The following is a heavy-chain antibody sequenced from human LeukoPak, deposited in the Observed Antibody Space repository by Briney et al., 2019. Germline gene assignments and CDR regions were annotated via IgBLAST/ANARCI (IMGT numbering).Heavy chain of an antibody. D-gene: IGHD4-17*01. J-gene: IGHJ4*02. Sequence: QPGGSLRLSCAASGFTFSMSWIHWVRQAPGKGLNWVSAISGSGSNTYYADSVKGRFTISRDNSKNTLYLLINSLRADDTAVYYCARGNGDYAIHPDYWGQGTLVTVSS. CDR3: ARGNGDYAIHPDY. V-gene: IGHV3-23*01. CDR1: GFTFSMSW. CDR2: ISGSGSNT.